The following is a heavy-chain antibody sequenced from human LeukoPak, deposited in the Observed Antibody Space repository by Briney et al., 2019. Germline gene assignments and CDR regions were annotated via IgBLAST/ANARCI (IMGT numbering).Heavy chain of an antibody. V-gene: IGHV4-34*01. Sequence: SETLSLTCAVYGGSFSGYYWSWIRQPPGKGLEWIGSIYYSGSTYYNPSLKSRVTISVDTSKNQFSLKLSSVTAADTAVYYCARPRGYCSGGSCYADAFDIWGQGTMVTVSS. CDR2: IYYSGST. D-gene: IGHD2-15*01. CDR3: ARPRGYCSGGSCYADAFDI. J-gene: IGHJ3*02. CDR1: GGSFSGYY.